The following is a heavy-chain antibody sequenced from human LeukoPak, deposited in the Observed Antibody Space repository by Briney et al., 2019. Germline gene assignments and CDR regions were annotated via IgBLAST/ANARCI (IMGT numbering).Heavy chain of an antibody. CDR3: ARGGRGYEDAFDI. J-gene: IGHJ3*02. Sequence: PGGSLRLSCAASGFSFTGYTMNWVRQAPGKGLEWVSSISSSIYIYYADSVKGRFTISRDNAKNSLYLQMNSLRAEDTAVYYCARGGRGYEDAFDIWGQGTMVTVSS. V-gene: IGHV3-21*01. CDR1: GFSFTGYT. D-gene: IGHD3-22*01. CDR2: ISSSIYI.